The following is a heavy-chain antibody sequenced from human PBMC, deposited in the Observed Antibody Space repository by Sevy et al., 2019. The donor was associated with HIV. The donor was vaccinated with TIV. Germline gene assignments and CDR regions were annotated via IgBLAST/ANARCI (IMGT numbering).Heavy chain of an antibody. CDR2: IIPSSGDT. CDR3: TRSVYGSGTYLNDY. V-gene: IGHV1-2*02. Sequence: ASVKVSCKASGYMFTGYYILWVRQAPGRGLEWMGWIIPSSGDTNYGQRFLGRVTMTRDTSINIAYMELNSLTSDDTAVYYCTRSVYGSGTYLNDYWGQGTLVTVSS. J-gene: IGHJ4*02. D-gene: IGHD3-10*01. CDR1: GYMFTGYY.